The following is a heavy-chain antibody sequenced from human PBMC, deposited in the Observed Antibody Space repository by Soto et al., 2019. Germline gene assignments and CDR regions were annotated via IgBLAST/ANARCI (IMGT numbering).Heavy chain of an antibody. V-gene: IGHV4-34*01. J-gene: IGHJ5*02. D-gene: IGHD2-2*01. CDR2: INHYGST. Sequence: QVQLQQWGAGLLKPSETLSLTCAVYGGSFSSYYWSWIRQPPGKGLEWIGQINHYGSTDYNPSLKGRVNISVDASKNHFSLRLSSVTAADTAMYYCATHCSSTSCYYAFDPWGQGTLVTVSS. CDR1: GGSFSSYY. CDR3: ATHCSSTSCYYAFDP.